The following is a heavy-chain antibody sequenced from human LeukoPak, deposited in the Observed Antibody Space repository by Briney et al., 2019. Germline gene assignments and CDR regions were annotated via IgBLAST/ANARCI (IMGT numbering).Heavy chain of an antibody. J-gene: IGHJ4*02. Sequence: GGSLRLSCVASGFTVSTNYMSWVRRAPGKGLEWVSGIYSGGLTYYADSVKGRFTISRHDSKNTVYLQMNSLRAEDTALYYCARVAPGYTYAYGAPYYFDNWGQGTLVTVSS. D-gene: IGHD5-18*01. CDR3: ARVAPGYTYAYGAPYYFDN. CDR1: GFTVSTNY. CDR2: IYSGGLT. V-gene: IGHV3-53*04.